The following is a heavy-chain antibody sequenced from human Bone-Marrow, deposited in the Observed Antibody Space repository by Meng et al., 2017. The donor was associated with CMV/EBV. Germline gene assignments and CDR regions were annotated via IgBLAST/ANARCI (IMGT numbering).Heavy chain of an antibody. CDR2: ISGSGGST. CDR3: ARAAVVTYYYYYGMDV. Sequence: GESLKISCAASGFTFSSYAMSWVRQAPGKGLEWVSAISGSGGSTYYADSVKGRFTISRDNAKNSLYLQMNSLRAEDTAVYYCARAAVVTYYYYYGMDVWGQGTTVTVSS. D-gene: IGHD4-23*01. J-gene: IGHJ6*02. CDR1: GFTFSSYA. V-gene: IGHV3-23*01.